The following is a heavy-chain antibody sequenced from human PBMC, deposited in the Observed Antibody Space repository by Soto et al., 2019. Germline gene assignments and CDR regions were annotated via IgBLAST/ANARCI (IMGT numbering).Heavy chain of an antibody. Sequence: GGSLRLSCAASGFTFSSDAMHWVRQAPGKGLEYVSAISSNGGSTYYANSVKGRFTISRDNSKNTLYLQMGSLRAEDMAVYYCARVALLWFGELEYYFDYWGQGTLVTVSS. V-gene: IGHV3-64*01. CDR2: ISSNGGST. D-gene: IGHD3-10*01. J-gene: IGHJ4*02. CDR1: GFTFSSDA. CDR3: ARVALLWFGELEYYFDY.